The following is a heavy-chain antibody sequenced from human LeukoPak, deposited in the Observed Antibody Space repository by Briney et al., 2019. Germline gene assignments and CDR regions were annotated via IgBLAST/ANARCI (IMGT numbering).Heavy chain of an antibody. CDR2: ISWNSDTT. Sequence: SGGSLRLSCAASGFTFDDYGMHWVRQAPGKGLEWVSSISWNSDTTGYADSVKGRFTISRDNAKNSLYLQMNSLRAEDTALYYCAKDMEGVPELRYFDFWGQGTLVTVSS. D-gene: IGHD4-23*01. V-gene: IGHV3-9*01. J-gene: IGHJ4*02. CDR1: GFTFDDYG. CDR3: AKDMEGVPELRYFDF.